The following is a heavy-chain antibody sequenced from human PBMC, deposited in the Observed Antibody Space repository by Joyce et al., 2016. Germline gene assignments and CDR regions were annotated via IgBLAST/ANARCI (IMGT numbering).Heavy chain of an antibody. Sequence: QVQLVESGGGVVQPGRSLRLSCTASGLTLSNYGVHWVRQAPGKGLEWVAVISYDGMCTYYADSVKGRFTIARDNSKNTVFLEMNSLRTEDTAVYYCAKILTATYSSGWFLDYWGQGTLVTVSS. D-gene: IGHD6-25*01. CDR3: AKILTATYSSGWFLDY. V-gene: IGHV3-30*18. CDR2: ISYDGMCT. J-gene: IGHJ4*02. CDR1: GLTLSNYG.